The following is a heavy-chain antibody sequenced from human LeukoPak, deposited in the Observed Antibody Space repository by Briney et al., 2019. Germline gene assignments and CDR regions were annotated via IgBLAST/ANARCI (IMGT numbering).Heavy chain of an antibody. CDR2: TNNDGSAT. Sequence: GGSLRLSCAASGFTFSSYWMHWVRQAPGKGLVWVSRTNNDGSATNYADSVKGRFTISRDNAKNTLYLQMNRLRAEDTAVYYCARDPSSFGGYFDYWGQGTLVSVSS. CDR3: ARDPSSFGGYFDY. D-gene: IGHD3-16*01. CDR1: GFTFSSYW. V-gene: IGHV3-74*01. J-gene: IGHJ4*02.